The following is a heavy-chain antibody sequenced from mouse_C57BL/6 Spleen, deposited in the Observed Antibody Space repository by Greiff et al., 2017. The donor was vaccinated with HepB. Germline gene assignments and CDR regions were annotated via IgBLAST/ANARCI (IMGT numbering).Heavy chain of an antibody. D-gene: IGHD1-1*01. Sequence: VQLQQPGAELVMPGASVKLSCKASGYTFTSYWMHWVKQRPGQGLEWIGEIDPSDSYTNYNQKFKGKSTLTVDKSSSTAYMQLSSLTSEDSAVYYCARGGYGSSPYYFDYWGQGTTLTVSS. CDR2: IDPSDSYT. J-gene: IGHJ2*01. CDR1: GYTFTSYW. V-gene: IGHV1-69*01. CDR3: ARGGYGSSPYYFDY.